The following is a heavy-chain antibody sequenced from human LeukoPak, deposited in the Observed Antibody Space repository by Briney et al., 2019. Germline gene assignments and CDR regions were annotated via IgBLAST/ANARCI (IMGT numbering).Heavy chain of an antibody. CDR3: ARPGYSRGNWFAP. Sequence: GGSLRLSCAASGFTFSSYSMTWVRQAPGKGLEWVSGISFSGGSTYYADSVKGRFTISRDNSKNTLYLQMNSLRAEDTAVYYCARPGYSRGNWFAPWGQGTLLTVSS. CDR1: GFTFSSYS. J-gene: IGHJ5*02. CDR2: ISFSGGST. V-gene: IGHV3-23*01. D-gene: IGHD2-15*01.